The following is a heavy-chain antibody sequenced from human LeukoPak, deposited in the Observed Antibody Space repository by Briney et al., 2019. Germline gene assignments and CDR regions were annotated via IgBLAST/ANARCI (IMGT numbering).Heavy chain of an antibody. Sequence: GGSLRLSCAASGFSFSSYWMSWVRQAPGKGLEWVANIKQDGSEKYYVDSVKGRFTISRDNAKNSLYLQMNSLRAEDTAVYYCARDPYSGSYGNYYYYFMDVWGKGTTVTISS. CDR2: IKQDGSEK. V-gene: IGHV3-7*01. CDR3: ARDPYSGSYGNYYYYFMDV. J-gene: IGHJ6*03. D-gene: IGHD1-26*01. CDR1: GFSFSSYW.